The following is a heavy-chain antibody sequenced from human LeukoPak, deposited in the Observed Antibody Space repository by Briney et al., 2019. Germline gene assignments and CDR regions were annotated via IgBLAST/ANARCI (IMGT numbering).Heavy chain of an antibody. J-gene: IGHJ4*02. CDR3: ARKEGTH. CDR1: GDSITSNF. V-gene: IGHV4-59*01. D-gene: IGHD1-1*01. CDR2: IYYSGAT. Sequence: PSETLSLTCTVSGDSITSNFWSWVRQSPGKGLEWIGYIYYSGATNYNPSLKGRVTISIDTSKNQFSLRLNSVTAADTAIYYCARKEGTHWGQGTLVTVSS.